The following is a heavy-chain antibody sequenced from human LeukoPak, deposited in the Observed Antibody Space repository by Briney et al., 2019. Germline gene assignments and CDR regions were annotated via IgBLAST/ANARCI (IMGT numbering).Heavy chain of an antibody. CDR3: AGLPRYNWNEPLDY. D-gene: IGHD1-20*01. V-gene: IGHV1-2*02. J-gene: IGHJ4*02. Sequence: ASVKVSCKASGYTFTDYYIHWVRQAPGQGFEWMGCIKPNSGGTKYAQTFQGRVTMTGDTSINTAYMELSRLTYDDTAVYYCAGLPRYNWNEPLDYWGQGTLVTVSS. CDR2: IKPNSGGT. CDR1: GYTFTDYY.